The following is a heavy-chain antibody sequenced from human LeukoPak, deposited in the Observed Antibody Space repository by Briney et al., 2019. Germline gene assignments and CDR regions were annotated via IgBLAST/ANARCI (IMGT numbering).Heavy chain of an antibody. CDR1: GYTFTSYD. CDR3: ARGENTAMVN. J-gene: IGHJ4*02. Sequence: GASVKVSCKASGYTFTSYDINWVRQATGQGLEWMGWMNPNSGNTGYAHKFQGRVTMTRNTSISTAYMELSSLRSEDTAVCYCARGENTAMVNWGQGTLVTVSS. CDR2: MNPNSGNT. D-gene: IGHD5-18*01. V-gene: IGHV1-8*01.